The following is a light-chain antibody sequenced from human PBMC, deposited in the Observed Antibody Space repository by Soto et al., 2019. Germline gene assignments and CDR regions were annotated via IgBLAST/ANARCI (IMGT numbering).Light chain of an antibody. CDR1: SSNIGAGFD. V-gene: IGLV1-40*01. J-gene: IGLJ1*01. CDR2: GIT. Sequence: QSVLTQPPSVSGAPGQRVTISCTGSSSNIGAGFDVHWYQQLPGTAPKLLIYGITNRPSGVPDRFSGSKSGTSASLAITGLQAEDEADYYCQSYDSSLYGYVFGSGTKVTAL. CDR3: QSYDSSLYGYV.